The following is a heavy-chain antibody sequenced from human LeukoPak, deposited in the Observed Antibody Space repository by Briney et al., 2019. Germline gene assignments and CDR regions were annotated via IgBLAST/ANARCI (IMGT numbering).Heavy chain of an antibody. D-gene: IGHD5-18*01. Sequence: SETLSLTCTVSGYSISSGYYWGWIRQSPGKGLEWIGSIYHSGSTYYNPSLKSRVTISVDTSKNQFSLKLSSVTAADTAVYYCAREGYSYGYFRAFDIWGQGTMVTVSS. J-gene: IGHJ3*02. CDR3: AREGYSYGYFRAFDI. CDR2: IYHSGST. CDR1: GYSISSGYY. V-gene: IGHV4-38-2*02.